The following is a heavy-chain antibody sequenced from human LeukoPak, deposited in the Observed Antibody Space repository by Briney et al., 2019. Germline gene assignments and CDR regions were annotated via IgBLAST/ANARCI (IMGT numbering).Heavy chain of an antibody. CDR3: ARSTYYDFWSGSDYYYYYMDV. D-gene: IGHD3-3*01. Sequence: SGPTLVNPTQTLTLTCTFSGFSLSTSGVGVGWIRQPPGKALEWLAHLYWSDDKYYSPSLKNRLTITKDTSKNQVVLTMTNMDPVDTATYYCARSTYYDFWSGSDYYYYYMDVWGKGTTVTVSS. V-gene: IGHV2-5*01. CDR2: LYWSDDK. J-gene: IGHJ6*03. CDR1: GFSLSTSGVG.